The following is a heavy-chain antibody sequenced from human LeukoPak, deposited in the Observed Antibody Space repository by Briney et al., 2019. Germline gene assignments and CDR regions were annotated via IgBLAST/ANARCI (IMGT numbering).Heavy chain of an antibody. D-gene: IGHD6-6*01. CDR1: GFTFSSYW. V-gene: IGHV3-7*01. Sequence: GGSLRLSCVASGFTFSSYWMSWVRQTRAKGLEWVANVKQDGSEKYYVDSVKGRFTISRDNAKNSLYLQMNSLRVEDTAVYYCARGGAARPDFWGQGTLVTVSS. CDR2: VKQDGSEK. J-gene: IGHJ4*02. CDR3: ARGGAARPDF.